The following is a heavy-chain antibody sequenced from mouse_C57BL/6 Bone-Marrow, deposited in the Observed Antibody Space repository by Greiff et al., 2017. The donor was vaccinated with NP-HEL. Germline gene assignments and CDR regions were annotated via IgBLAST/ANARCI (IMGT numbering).Heavy chain of an antibody. Sequence: VQLQQSGAELVKPGASVKLSCKASGYTFTEYTIHWVKQRSGQGLEWIGWFYPGSGSIKYNEKFQDKATLTAAKYSSTVYMDLLRLTSADSAVFFWARHGDYFGSSYGYFDFWGTGTTVTVSS. V-gene: IGHV1-62-2*01. CDR3: ARHGDYFGSSYGYFDF. D-gene: IGHD1-1*01. J-gene: IGHJ1*03. CDR2: FYPGSGSI. CDR1: GYTFTEYT.